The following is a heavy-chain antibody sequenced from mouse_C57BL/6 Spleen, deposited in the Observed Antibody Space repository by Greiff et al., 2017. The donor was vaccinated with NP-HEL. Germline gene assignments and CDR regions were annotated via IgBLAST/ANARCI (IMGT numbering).Heavy chain of an antibody. CDR1: GYTFTDYE. Sequence: VKLQESGAELVRPGASVTLSCKASGYTFTDYEMHWVKQTPVHGLEWIGAIDPETGGTAYNQKFKGKAILTADKSSSTAYMELRSLTSEDSAVYYCTRGLLRAMDYWGQGTSVTVSS. D-gene: IGHD1-1*01. CDR2: IDPETGGT. CDR3: TRGLLRAMDY. V-gene: IGHV1-15*01. J-gene: IGHJ4*01.